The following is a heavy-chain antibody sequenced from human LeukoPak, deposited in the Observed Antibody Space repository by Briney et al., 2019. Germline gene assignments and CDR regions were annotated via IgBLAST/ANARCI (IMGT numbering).Heavy chain of an antibody. J-gene: IGHJ4*02. CDR3: ARERARKGSKWMVRGVLDY. V-gene: IGHV4-34*01. Sequence: SETLSLTCAVHGGSFSGYYWSWIRQPPGKGLEWIGEINHSGSTNYNPSLKSRVTISVDTSKNQFSLKLSSVTAADTAVYYCARERARKGSKWMVRGVLDYWGQGTLVTVSS. CDR2: INHSGST. CDR1: GGSFSGYY. D-gene: IGHD3-10*01.